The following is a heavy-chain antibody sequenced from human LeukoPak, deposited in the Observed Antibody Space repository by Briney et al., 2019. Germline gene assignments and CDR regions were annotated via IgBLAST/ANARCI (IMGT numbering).Heavy chain of an antibody. J-gene: IGHJ6*03. CDR1: GDSVSSNSAA. V-gene: IGHV6-1*01. D-gene: IGHD1-26*01. CDR3: ARTGSGSYLGYYYYYYMDV. Sequence: SQTLSLTCVISGDSVSSNSAAWNWIRQSPSRGLEWLGRTYYRPKWYNDYAVSVKSRITINPDTSKNQFSLQLNSVTPEDTAVYYCARTGSGSYLGYYYYYYMDVWGKGTTVTVSS. CDR2: TYYRPKWYN.